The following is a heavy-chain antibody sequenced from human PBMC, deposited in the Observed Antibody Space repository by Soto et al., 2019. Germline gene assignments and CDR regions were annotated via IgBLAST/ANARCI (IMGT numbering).Heavy chain of an antibody. CDR3: AKGWVYDSSGWSFDY. Sequence: QVQLVESGGGVVQPGRSLRLSCAASGFTFSSHGMHWVRQAPGKGLEWVAVISNDGSNKYYADSVKGRFTISRDNSKNKLYLQMTSLRAGDTAVYYCAKGWVYDSSGWSFDYWGQGTLVTVSS. J-gene: IGHJ4*02. D-gene: IGHD3-22*01. CDR2: ISNDGSNK. V-gene: IGHV3-30*18. CDR1: GFTFSSHG.